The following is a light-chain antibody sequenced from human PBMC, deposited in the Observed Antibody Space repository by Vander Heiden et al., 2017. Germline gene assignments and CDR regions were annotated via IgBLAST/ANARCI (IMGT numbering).Light chain of an antibody. J-gene: IGKJ2*01. Sequence: AIWMAQSPSSFSASTGDRVTITCRASQGISSYLAWYQQKPGKAPKLLIYAASTLQSGVPSRFSGSGSGTDFTLTISCLQSEDFATYYCQQYDSYPHTFGQGTKLEIK. CDR1: QGISSY. CDR3: QQYDSYPHT. CDR2: AAS. V-gene: IGKV1-8*01.